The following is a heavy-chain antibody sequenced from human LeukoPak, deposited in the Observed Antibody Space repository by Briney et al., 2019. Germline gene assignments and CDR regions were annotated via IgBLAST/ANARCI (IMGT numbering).Heavy chain of an antibody. V-gene: IGHV4-4*07. CDR2: IYISGIT. Sequence: SETLSLTCTVSGDSMSSYYWNWIRQPAGKGLEWIGRIYISGITNYNPSLQSRVTMSVDTSKNQFSLNLSSVTAADTAVYYCARDPGIERFGVVFDNWGQGTLVTVSS. D-gene: IGHD3-10*01. CDR1: GDSMSSYY. CDR3: ARDPGIERFGVVFDN. J-gene: IGHJ4*02.